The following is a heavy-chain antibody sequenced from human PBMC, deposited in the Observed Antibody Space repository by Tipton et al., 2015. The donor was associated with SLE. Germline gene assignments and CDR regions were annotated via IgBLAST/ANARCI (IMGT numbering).Heavy chain of an antibody. D-gene: IGHD1-26*01. J-gene: IGHJ5*02. CDR3: ASESGSYGWFDP. Sequence: LRLSCTVSGGSISSSSYYWGWIRQPPGKGLEWIGSIYYSGSTYYNPSLKSRVTISVDTSKNQFSLKLSSVTAADTAVYYCASESGSYGWFDPWGQGTLVTVSS. CDR1: GGSISSSSYY. CDR2: IYYSGST. V-gene: IGHV4-39*07.